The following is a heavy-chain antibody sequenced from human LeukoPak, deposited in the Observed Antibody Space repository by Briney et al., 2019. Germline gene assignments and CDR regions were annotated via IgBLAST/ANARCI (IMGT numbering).Heavy chain of an antibody. Sequence: PSETLSLTCSVSGYSISTSDYWAWIRPPPGRGLEWIGHIYYSGGIYYNPSLKSRVTMSVDTSRNQFSLKLSSVTAVDTAVYYCARKTTAGPTKAAFDIWGQGTMVAVST. D-gene: IGHD2-21*02. V-gene: IGHV4-28*05. CDR1: GYSISTSDY. CDR2: IYYSGGI. CDR3: ARKTTAGPTKAAFDI. J-gene: IGHJ3*02.